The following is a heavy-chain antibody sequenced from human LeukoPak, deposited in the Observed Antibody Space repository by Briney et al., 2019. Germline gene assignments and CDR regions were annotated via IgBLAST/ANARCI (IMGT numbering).Heavy chain of an antibody. Sequence: GASVKVSCKASGYTFTRYEINWVRQATAQGLEWMGWMNPNRCNTGYAQKFQGRVIMTRNSSISTAYMELSSLRSEDTAVYYCTRGPGGYWGQGTLVTVSS. CDR1: GYTFTRYE. D-gene: IGHD1-14*01. CDR3: TRGPGGY. J-gene: IGHJ4*02. CDR2: MNPNRCNT. V-gene: IGHV1-8*01.